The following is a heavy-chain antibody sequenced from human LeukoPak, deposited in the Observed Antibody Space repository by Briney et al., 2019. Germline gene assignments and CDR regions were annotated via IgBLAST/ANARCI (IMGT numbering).Heavy chain of an antibody. Sequence: QAGGSLRLSCVASGFTFSGSWMHWVRQAPGKGLVWVSRINPNGRITDYADSVKGRFTISRYNARNTVLLQMNSLRAEDTAVYYCARDRPCSASDCTPGDDFDFWGQGALVTVSS. CDR3: ARDRPCSASDCTPGDDFDF. V-gene: IGHV3-74*01. D-gene: IGHD2-15*01. CDR2: INPNGRIT. J-gene: IGHJ4*02. CDR1: GFTFSGSW.